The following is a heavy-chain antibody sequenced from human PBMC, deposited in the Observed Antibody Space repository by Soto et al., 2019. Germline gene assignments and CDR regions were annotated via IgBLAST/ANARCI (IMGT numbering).Heavy chain of an antibody. J-gene: IGHJ4*02. D-gene: IGHD4-17*01. CDR3: ARYYGDYKNYFDY. V-gene: IGHV4-39*01. Sequence: QLQLQESGPGLVKPSETLSLTCTVTGGSISRSHNFWGWIRQPPGKGLELIGSIFYSGTTYNNPPXXXGXXLSVDTSKNQFSLKLNSVTAADTAVYYCARYYGDYKNYFDYWGQGTLVTVSS. CDR1: GGSISRSHNF. CDR2: IFYSGTT.